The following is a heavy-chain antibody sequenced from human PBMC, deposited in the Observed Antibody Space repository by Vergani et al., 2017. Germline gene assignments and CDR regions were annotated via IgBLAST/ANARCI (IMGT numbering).Heavy chain of an antibody. D-gene: IGHD6-13*01. CDR3: ARDALAAAGTMGY. CDR2: ISWNSGSI. V-gene: IGHV3-9*01. J-gene: IGHJ4*02. Sequence: EVQLLESGGGLVQPGGSLRLSCEASGFTFDDYAMHWVRQAPGKGLEWVSGISWNSGSIGYADSVKGRFTISRDNAKNSLYLQMNSLRAEDTAVYYCARDALAAAGTMGYWGQGTLVTVSS. CDR1: GFTFDDYA.